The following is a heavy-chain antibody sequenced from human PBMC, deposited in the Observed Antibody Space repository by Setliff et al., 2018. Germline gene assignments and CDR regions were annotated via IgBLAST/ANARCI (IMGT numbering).Heavy chain of an antibody. J-gene: IGHJ4*02. CDR1: GFTFFNHA. Sequence: VGSLRLSCGASGFTFFNHAMHWVRQTPGKGLEWVAMIWSDGINKYYGASVKGRFTVSRDNSKKMVYLEMNTLGAEDTALYYCVTDPPGSGWSFDSWGQGTLVTVSS. D-gene: IGHD6-19*01. CDR2: IWSDGINK. V-gene: IGHV3-33*03. CDR3: VTDPPGSGWSFDS.